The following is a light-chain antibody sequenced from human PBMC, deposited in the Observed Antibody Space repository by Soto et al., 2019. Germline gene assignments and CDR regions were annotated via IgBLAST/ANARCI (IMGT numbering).Light chain of an antibody. J-gene: IGKJ3*01. CDR3: QQRSNWPPT. V-gene: IGKV3-11*01. Sequence: EIVLTQSPATLSLSPGDRATLSCRASQSVSSYLAWYQQKPGQAPRLLIYDASNRATGIPARLSGSGSGTAFTLTIRSLEPEDFAVYYCQQRSNWPPTFGPGTKVDIK. CDR1: QSVSSY. CDR2: DAS.